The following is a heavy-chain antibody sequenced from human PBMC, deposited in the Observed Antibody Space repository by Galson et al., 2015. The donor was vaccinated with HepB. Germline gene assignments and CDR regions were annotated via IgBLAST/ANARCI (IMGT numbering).Heavy chain of an antibody. J-gene: IGHJ3*02. V-gene: IGHV4-59*01. Sequence: ETLSLTCTVSGGSISSYYWSWIRQPPGKGLEWIGYIYYSGSTNYNPSLKSRVTISVDTSKNQFSLKLSSVTAADTAVYYCASFSSSWRGDGAFDIWGQGTMVTVSS. CDR2: IYYSGST. CDR3: ASFSSSWRGDGAFDI. D-gene: IGHD6-13*01. CDR1: GGSISSYY.